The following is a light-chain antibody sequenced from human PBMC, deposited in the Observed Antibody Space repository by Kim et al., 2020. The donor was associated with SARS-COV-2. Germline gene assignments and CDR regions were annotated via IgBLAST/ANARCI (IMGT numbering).Light chain of an antibody. CDR1: QSILTW. V-gene: IGKV1-5*01. CDR3: QLYNSYPLT. J-gene: IGKJ4*01. Sequence: GDRVTIAFRATQSILTWFAWYRQKPGKAPELLIYTASRLYNETPSRVTSSGSGTESTLTTGSLHRDGSATYYCQLYNSYPLTFGGGTKVDI. CDR2: TAS.